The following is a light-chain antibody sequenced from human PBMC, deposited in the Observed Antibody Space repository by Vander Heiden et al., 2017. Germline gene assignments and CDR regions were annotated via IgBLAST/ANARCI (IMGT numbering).Light chain of an antibody. V-gene: IGKV1-5*01. J-gene: IGKJ1*01. Sequence: DIQMTQSPSTMSASVGHRVTITCPASQSISQWLAWYQQQPGRAPKLLIYDVASLESGVPSRFSGSGSGTEFTLTISSLQPDDFATYYCQQYNSYSRTFGQGTKVEIK. CDR2: DVA. CDR3: QQYNSYSRT. CDR1: QSISQW.